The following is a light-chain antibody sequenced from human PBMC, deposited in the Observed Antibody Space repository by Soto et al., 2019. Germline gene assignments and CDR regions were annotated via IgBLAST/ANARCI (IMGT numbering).Light chain of an antibody. Sequence: QSALTQPASVSGSPGQSITIYCTGTSSDVGGNKYVSWYQQHPGKAPKLMIYEVSNRPSGVSNRFSGSKSGNTASLTISGLHAEDEADYYCSSYTSSSTVVFGGGTKVTVL. V-gene: IGLV2-14*01. CDR2: EVS. CDR3: SSYTSSSTVV. J-gene: IGLJ2*01. CDR1: SSDVGGNKY.